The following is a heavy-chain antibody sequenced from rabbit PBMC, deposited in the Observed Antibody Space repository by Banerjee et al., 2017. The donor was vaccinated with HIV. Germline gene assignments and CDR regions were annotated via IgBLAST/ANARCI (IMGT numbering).Heavy chain of an antibody. CDR2: IDAGSSGST. CDR3: ARGDGGYGPFNL. V-gene: IGHV1S40*01. CDR1: GFSFSGSYY. Sequence: QSLEESGGDLVKPGASLTLTCTASGFSFSGSYYMCWVRQAPGKGLEWIACIDAGSSGSTYYASWAKGRFTISKTSSTTVTLQMTSLTAADMATYFCARGDGGYGPFNLWGPGTLVTVS. D-gene: IGHD1-1*01. J-gene: IGHJ4*01.